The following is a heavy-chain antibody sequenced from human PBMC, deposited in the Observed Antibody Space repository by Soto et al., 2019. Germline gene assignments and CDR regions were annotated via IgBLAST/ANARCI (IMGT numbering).Heavy chain of an antibody. D-gene: IGHD3-16*02. J-gene: IGHJ4*02. Sequence: ASVTLSCKSSASTFTSYNINWVRQSTAQGLEWMGWMNPNSGNTGYAQKFQGSVTMTRNTSIRTAYMKLSSLTSEDTAVYYCARGLYDYVSGSDRYRDYWGQGPLVTVS. CDR3: ARGLYDYVSGSDRYRDY. V-gene: IGHV1-8*01. CDR2: MNPNSGNT. CDR1: ASTFTSYN.